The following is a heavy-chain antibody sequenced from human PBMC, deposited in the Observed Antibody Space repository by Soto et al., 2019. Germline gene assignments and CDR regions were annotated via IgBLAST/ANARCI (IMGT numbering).Heavy chain of an antibody. CDR3: AKNSGWFNS. D-gene: IGHD3-10*01. CDR1: GFPFSSTD. Sequence: GGSLRLSCAASGFPFSSTDMSWVRQAPGEGLEWVSTIDGSGGATYYADSVRGRFTISRDNSKNTVYLQMSSLRADDTAVYYCAKNSGWFNSWGQGTLVTSPQ. CDR2: IDGSGGAT. V-gene: IGHV3-23*01. J-gene: IGHJ5*01.